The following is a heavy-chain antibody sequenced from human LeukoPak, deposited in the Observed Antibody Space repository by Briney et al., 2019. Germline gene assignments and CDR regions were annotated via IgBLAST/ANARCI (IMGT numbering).Heavy chain of an antibody. CDR1: GYTFTDYY. CDR2: IYPKSGGT. D-gene: IGHD3-10*01. CDR3: ARIAGSGSLNWFDP. V-gene: IGHV1-2*02. Sequence: GASVNVSCKASGYTFTDYYIHWMRQAPGQGPEWMGWIYPKSGGTNSAQKFHGRVTLTRDTSISTTYRELTGLRSDDTAVYYCARIAGSGSLNWFDPWGQGTLVTVSS. J-gene: IGHJ5*02.